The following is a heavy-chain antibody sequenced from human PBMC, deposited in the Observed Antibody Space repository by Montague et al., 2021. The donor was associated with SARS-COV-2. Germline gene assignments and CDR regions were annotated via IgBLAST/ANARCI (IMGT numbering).Heavy chain of an antibody. Sequence: SLRLSCAASGFTFSTYDMNWVRQAPGKGPDWISYISTSAYTTSYAGSVQGRFTISRDNGKNSLYLQMNSLRVEDTAVYYCTRDYRSIVGDGLDIWGQGTKVTVSS. CDR1: GFTFSTYD. CDR2: ISTSAYTT. J-gene: IGHJ3*02. CDR3: TRDYRSIVGDGLDI. D-gene: IGHD3-16*02. V-gene: IGHV3-48*03.